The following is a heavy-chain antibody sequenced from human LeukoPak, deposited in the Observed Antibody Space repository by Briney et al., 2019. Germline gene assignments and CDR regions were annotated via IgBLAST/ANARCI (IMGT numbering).Heavy chain of an antibody. J-gene: IGHJ4*02. V-gene: IGHV4-59*01. D-gene: IGHD3-22*01. CDR1: GGSISSYY. CDR2: IYYSGST. Sequence: SETLSLTCTASGGSISSYYWSWIRQPPGKGLEWIGYIYYSGSTNYNPSLKSRVTISVDTSKNQFSLKLSSVTAADTAVYYCAYGGIYDSSGYSSWGQGTLVTVSS. CDR3: AYGGIYDSSGYSS.